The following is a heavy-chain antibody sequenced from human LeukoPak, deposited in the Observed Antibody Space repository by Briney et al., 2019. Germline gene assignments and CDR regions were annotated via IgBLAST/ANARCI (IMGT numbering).Heavy chain of an antibody. J-gene: IGHJ4*02. V-gene: IGHV3-23*01. D-gene: IGHD1-26*01. CDR3: AKDHSSGTYYDY. Sequence: GGSLRLSCEASGFTFSSYDMSWVRQAPGKGLEWVSANSGSGGSTYYADSVKGRSTISRDNSKNTLYLQMNSLRAEDTAVYYCAKDHSSGTYYDYWGQGTLVTVSS. CDR1: GFTFSSYD. CDR2: NSGSGGST.